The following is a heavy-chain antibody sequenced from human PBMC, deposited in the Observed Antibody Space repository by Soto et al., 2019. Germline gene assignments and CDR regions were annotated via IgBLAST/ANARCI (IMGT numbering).Heavy chain of an antibody. Sequence: EVQLVESGGDLVQPGGSLRLSCAASGFTFSSYWMTWVRQAPGKGLEWVANINQDGSEKYYVDSVKGRFTISRDNAKNSLFLQMNSRRAEDTAVYYCARGRLGDFWGQGALVTVSS. CDR3: ARGRLGDF. V-gene: IGHV3-7*01. CDR1: GFTFSSYW. J-gene: IGHJ4*02. CDR2: INQDGSEK. D-gene: IGHD3-9*01.